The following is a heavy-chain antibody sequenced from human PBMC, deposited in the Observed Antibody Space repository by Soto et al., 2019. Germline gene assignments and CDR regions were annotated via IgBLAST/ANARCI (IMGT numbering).Heavy chain of an antibody. Sequence: QVQLQESGPGLVKPSETLSLTCTVSGGSISSYYWSWIRQPPGKGLEWIGYIYYSGSTNYNPSLKCRVPISVXPXEHQFSLNMASVTAADTAVYYCASLPWADYGCIFGPWGQGNLVTVSS. CDR3: ASLPWADYGCIFGP. J-gene: IGHJ5*02. CDR1: GGSISSYY. V-gene: IGHV4-59*01. D-gene: IGHD4-17*01. CDR2: IYYSGST.